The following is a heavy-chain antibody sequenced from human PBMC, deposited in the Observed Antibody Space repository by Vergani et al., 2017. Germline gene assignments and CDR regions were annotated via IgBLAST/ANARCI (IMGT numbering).Heavy chain of an antibody. CDR2: ISYDGSNK. V-gene: IGHV3-30*18. J-gene: IGHJ6*03. CDR1: GFTFSSYG. D-gene: IGHD1-1*01. CDR3: AKDGSLPRYVQYYYYMDV. Sequence: QVQLVESGGGVVQPGRSLRLSCAASGFTFSSYGMHWVRQAPGKGLEWVAVISYDGSNKYYADSVKGRFTISRDNSKNTLYLQMNSLRAEDTAVYYCAKDGSLPRYVQYYYYMDVWGKGP.